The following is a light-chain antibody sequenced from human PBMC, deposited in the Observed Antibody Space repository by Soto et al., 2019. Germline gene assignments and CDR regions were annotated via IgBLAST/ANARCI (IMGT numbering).Light chain of an antibody. CDR2: EAS. CDR1: HSLIKW. Sequence: DTQMAHTRTTLCRAGEDRRSSRFRASHSLIKWLAWYQQKPGKAPKLLIYEASTLQGGVPSRFSGSGCRTEFNLTIISLQPDESATYYCQQYNPFVTFGGGTKVDI. J-gene: IGKJ4*01. V-gene: IGKV1-5*03. CDR3: QQYNPFVT.